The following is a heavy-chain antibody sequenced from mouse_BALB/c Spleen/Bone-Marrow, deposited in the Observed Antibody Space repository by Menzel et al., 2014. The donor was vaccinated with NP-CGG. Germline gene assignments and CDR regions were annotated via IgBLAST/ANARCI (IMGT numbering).Heavy chain of an antibody. CDR2: IHYSGST. CDR1: GYSITSGYS. V-gene: IGHV3-1*02. CDR3: ARGFAMDY. J-gene: IGHJ4*01. Sequence: DVQLQESGPDLVKPSQSLSLTCTVTGYSITSGYSWRWIRQFPGNKLEWMGYIHYSGSTNYNPSLKSRISITRDTSKNQFFLQLNSVTTEDTATYYCARGFAMDYWGQGTSVTVSS.